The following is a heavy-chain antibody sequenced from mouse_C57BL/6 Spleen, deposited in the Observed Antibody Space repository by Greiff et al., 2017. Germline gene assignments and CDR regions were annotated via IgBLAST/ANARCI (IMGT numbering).Heavy chain of an antibody. CDR1: GYTFTSYW. D-gene: IGHD1-1*01. J-gene: IGHJ4*01. CDR3: ARGHYGSSYDYAMDD. Sequence: QVQLQQPGAELVKPGASVKMSCKASGYTFTSYWITWVKQRPGQGLEWIGDIYPGSGSTNYNEKFKSKATLTVDTSSSTAYMQLSSLTSEDSAVYYCARGHYGSSYDYAMDDWGQGTSGTVSS. CDR2: IYPGSGST. V-gene: IGHV1-55*01.